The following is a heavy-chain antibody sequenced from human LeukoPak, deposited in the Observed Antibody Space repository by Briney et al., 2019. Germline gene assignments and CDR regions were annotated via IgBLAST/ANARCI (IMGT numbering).Heavy chain of an antibody. CDR2: IHRDGITT. J-gene: IGHJ5*02. CDR1: GFTFSSYW. Sequence: EGSLRLSCAASGFTFSSYWMHWVRQAPGKGLVWVSRIHRDGITTTYADSVKGRFTISRDNAKNTLYLQMNSLRAEDTAVYYCARDFYTYGSSWFDPWGQGTLVTVSS. D-gene: IGHD5-18*01. V-gene: IGHV3-74*01. CDR3: ARDFYTYGSSWFDP.